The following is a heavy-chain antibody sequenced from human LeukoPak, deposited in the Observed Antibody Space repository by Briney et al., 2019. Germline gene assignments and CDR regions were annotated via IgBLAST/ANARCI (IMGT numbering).Heavy chain of an antibody. V-gene: IGHV5-51*01. D-gene: IGHD6-19*01. Sequence: GESLKISCEGSGYSFTNYWIGWVRQMPGKGLEWMGIIYPGDSDTRYNPSFQGQVTISADKSISTAYLQWSSLKASDTAMYYCARGSSDLSGWFDPWGQGTLVTVSS. CDR3: ARGSSDLSGWFDP. CDR2: IYPGDSDT. J-gene: IGHJ5*02. CDR1: GYSFTNYW.